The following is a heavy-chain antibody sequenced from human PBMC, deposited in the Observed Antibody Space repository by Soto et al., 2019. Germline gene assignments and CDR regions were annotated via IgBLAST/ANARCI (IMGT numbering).Heavy chain of an antibody. CDR2: ISYDGNNK. V-gene: IGHV3-30-3*01. J-gene: IGHJ4*02. Sequence: LKISCAASGLTFSRYTMHWVRQAPGKGLEWVAVISYDGNNKYYADSVKGRFTISRDNSKNTLSLQMNSLRPEDTAVYYCARFRSERPFDYWGQGTLVTVSS. CDR3: ARFRSERPFDY. CDR1: GLTFSRYT.